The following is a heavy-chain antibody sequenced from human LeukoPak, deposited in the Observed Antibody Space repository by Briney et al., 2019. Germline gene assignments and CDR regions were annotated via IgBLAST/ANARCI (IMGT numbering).Heavy chain of an antibody. CDR3: ARELYDSGTYYPFYFDS. Sequence: GGSLRLSCAASGFTVSSNYMNWVRQAPGKGLEWISVIYSSGRTYYADAVKGRFTISTDKSKNTLSLQMNSLRADDTAVYYCARELYDSGTYYPFYFDSWGQGTLVSVSS. CDR2: IYSSGRT. V-gene: IGHV3-66*03. D-gene: IGHD3-10*01. J-gene: IGHJ4*02. CDR1: GFTVSSNY.